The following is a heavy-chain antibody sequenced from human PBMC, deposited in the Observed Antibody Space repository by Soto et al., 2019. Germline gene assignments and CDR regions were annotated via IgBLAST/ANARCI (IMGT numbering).Heavy chain of an antibody. J-gene: IGHJ4*02. Sequence: SETLPLTCAVSGGSISSGGYSWSWIRQPPGKGLEWIGYIYHSGSTYYNPSLKSRVTISVDMSKNQFSLKLSSVTAADTAVYYCARGYDSSGYYWYYFDYWGQGTLVTVS. D-gene: IGHD3-22*01. CDR3: ARGYDSSGYYWYYFDY. CDR1: GGSISSGGYS. V-gene: IGHV4-30-2*01. CDR2: IYHSGST.